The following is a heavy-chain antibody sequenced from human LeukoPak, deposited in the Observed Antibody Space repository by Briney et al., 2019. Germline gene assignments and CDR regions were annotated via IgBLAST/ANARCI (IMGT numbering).Heavy chain of an antibody. CDR1: GFTFSSYA. D-gene: IGHD3-22*01. V-gene: IGHV3-23*01. CDR3: ATPPWPVVVTSFQH. Sequence: GGSLRLSCAASGFTFSSYAVSWVRQAPGKGLEWVSAISGSGGSTYYADSVKGRFTISRDNSKNTLYLQMNSLRAEDTAVYYCATPPWPVVVTSFQHWGQGTLVTVSS. J-gene: IGHJ1*01. CDR2: ISGSGGST.